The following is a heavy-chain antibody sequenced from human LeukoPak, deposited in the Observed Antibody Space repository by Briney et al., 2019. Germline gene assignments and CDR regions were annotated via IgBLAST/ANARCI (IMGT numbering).Heavy chain of an antibody. Sequence: SETLSLTCTVSGGSISSYYCSWIRQPPGKGLEWIGDIYYSGSTNYNPSLKSRVTISVDTSKNQFSLKLSSVTAADTAVYYCARQATYYDILTGYSGNWFDPWGQGTLVTVSS. J-gene: IGHJ5*02. CDR1: GGSISSYY. D-gene: IGHD3-9*01. V-gene: IGHV4-59*08. CDR3: ARQATYYDILTGYSGNWFDP. CDR2: IYYSGST.